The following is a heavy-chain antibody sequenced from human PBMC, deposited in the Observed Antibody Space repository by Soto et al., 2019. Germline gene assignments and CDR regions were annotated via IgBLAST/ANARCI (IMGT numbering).Heavy chain of an antibody. CDR2: MSYSGTT. CDR1: GGSVSSGSYY. D-gene: IGHD3-3*01. V-gene: IGHV4-61*01. Sequence: PSETLSVTCTVSGGSVSSGSYYWSWIRQPPGKGLEWIAYMSYSGTTNYNPSLKSRVTMSVDTSKNQFSLNLNSVTAADTAVYYCARAINFDFWRDSQSGDYFDPWGKGLLVT. CDR3: ARAINFDFWRDSQSGDYFDP. J-gene: IGHJ4*02.